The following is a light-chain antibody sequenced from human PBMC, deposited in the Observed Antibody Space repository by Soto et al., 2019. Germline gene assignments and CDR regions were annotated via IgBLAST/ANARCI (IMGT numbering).Light chain of an antibody. CDR2: ENA. CDR1: NSNIGNNY. J-gene: IGLJ1*01. Sequence: QSVLTQPPSVSAAPGQKVTISCSGSNSNIGNNYVYWYKQFPGAAPKLLMYENAKRASGIPDRFSGSKSGTAATLAITGIQTGDEADYYCGTWDSGLSGFVFGTGTKLTVL. CDR3: GTWDSGLSGFV. V-gene: IGLV1-51*02.